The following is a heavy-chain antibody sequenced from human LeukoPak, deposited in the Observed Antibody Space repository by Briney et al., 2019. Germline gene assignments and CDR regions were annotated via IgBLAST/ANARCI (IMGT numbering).Heavy chain of an antibody. D-gene: IGHD3-10*01. J-gene: IGHJ4*02. CDR3: ARLYYYGSGSSNFDY. V-gene: IGHV4-59*08. CDR1: GGSISSYY. CDR2: IYYSGST. Sequence: SETLSLTCTVSGGSISSYYWSWIRQPPGKGLEWIGYIYYSGSTNYNPSLKSRVTISVDTSKNQFSLKLSSVTAAGTAVYYCARLYYYGSGSSNFDYWGQGTLVTVSS.